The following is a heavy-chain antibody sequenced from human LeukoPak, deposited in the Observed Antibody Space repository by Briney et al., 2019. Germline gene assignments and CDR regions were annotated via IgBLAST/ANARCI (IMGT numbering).Heavy chain of an antibody. V-gene: IGHV3-11*04. CDR1: GFMFSDYY. CDR2: ISPSGSTI. J-gene: IGHJ2*01. D-gene: IGHD2-2*02. Sequence: AGGSLRLSCAASGFMFSDYYMSWIRQAPGKGLEWVSYISPSGSTIFYADSVKGRFTISRDNAKNSLFLQMNNLGVEDTAVYYCARAPPDWECSNSICYTWYFDLWGRGTPVTVSS. CDR3: ARAPPDWECSNSICYTWYFDL.